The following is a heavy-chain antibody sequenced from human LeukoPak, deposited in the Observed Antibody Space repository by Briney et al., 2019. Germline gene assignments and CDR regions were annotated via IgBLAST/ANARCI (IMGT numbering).Heavy chain of an antibody. V-gene: IGHV1-2*02. CDR2: INPNSGGT. J-gene: IGHJ6*02. CDR1: GYTFTGSY. Sequence: ASVKVSCKASGYTFTGSYMHWVRQAPGQGLEWMGWINPNSGGTNYAQKFQGRVTMTRDTSISTAYMELSRLRSDDTAVYYCARSRGYCSGGSCYSYYYYGMDVWGQGTTVTVSS. CDR3: ARSRGYCSGGSCYSYYYYGMDV. D-gene: IGHD2-15*01.